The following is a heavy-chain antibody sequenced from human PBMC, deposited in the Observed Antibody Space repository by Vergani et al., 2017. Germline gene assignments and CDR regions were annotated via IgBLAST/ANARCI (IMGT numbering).Heavy chain of an antibody. Sequence: QVHLVESGGGVVQPGRSLRLSCVVSGFTSSYYGMHWVRQAPGKGVEWVAGISYDGTQEYYADSVKGRFTISRVNSKSTLYLQMNSLRTEEPAVYYCATKSCGTPGCQIEYFREWGQGTLVTVSS. V-gene: IGHV3-30*03. CDR2: ISYDGTQE. CDR1: GFTSSYYG. CDR3: ATKSCGTPGCQIEYFRE. J-gene: IGHJ1*01. D-gene: IGHD1-1*01.